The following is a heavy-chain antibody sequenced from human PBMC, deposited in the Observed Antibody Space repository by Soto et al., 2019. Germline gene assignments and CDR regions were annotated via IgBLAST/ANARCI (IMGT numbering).Heavy chain of an antibody. CDR1: GFTFSINA. V-gene: IGHV3-23*01. Sequence: GGSLRLSCSASGFTFSINAMSWVHQAPGKGLEWVSAISGSGGSTYSVDSVKGRFTISRDNSKNTLYLQMNSLRAEDTAVYYCAKSLRGIIIDFDCWGQGTLVTVSS. D-gene: IGHD3-10*01. CDR3: AKSLRGIIIDFDC. J-gene: IGHJ4*02. CDR2: ISGSGGST.